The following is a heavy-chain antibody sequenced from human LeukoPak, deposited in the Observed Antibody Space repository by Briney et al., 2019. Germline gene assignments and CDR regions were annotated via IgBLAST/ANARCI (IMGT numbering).Heavy chain of an antibody. CDR2: IIPIFGTA. V-gene: IGHV1-69*13. J-gene: IGHJ4*02. CDR3: ASGSYYYDSSGYYYTGPFDY. Sequence: SVTVSCKASGYTFTSYAMNWVRQAPGQGLEWMGGIIPIFGTANYAQKFQGRVTITADESTSTAYMELSSLRSEDTAVYYCASGSYYYDSSGYYYTGPFDYWGQGTLVTVSS. CDR1: GYTFTSYA. D-gene: IGHD3-22*01.